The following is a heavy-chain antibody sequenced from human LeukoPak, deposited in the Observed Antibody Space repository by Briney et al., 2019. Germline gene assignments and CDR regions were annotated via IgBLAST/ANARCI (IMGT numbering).Heavy chain of an antibody. V-gene: IGHV3-66*02. CDR3: AREDISGNLWPNDAFDI. J-gene: IGHJ3*02. CDR2: IYSGGST. Sequence: PGGSLRLSXAASGFTVSSNYMSWVRQAPGKGLEWVSVIYSGGSTYYADSVKGRFTISRDNSKNTLYLQMNSLRAEDTAVYYCAREDISGNLWPNDAFDIWGQGTMVTVSS. CDR1: GFTVSSNY. D-gene: IGHD3-22*01.